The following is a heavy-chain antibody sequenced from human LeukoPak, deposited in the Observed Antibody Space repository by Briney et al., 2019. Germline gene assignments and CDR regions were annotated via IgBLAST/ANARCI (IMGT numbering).Heavy chain of an antibody. CDR3: AKARWEPNFDY. Sequence: GGSLRLSCAASGFTFDDYAMHWVRQGPGKSLERGSLINENGDIAYYGDSVRGRFTVSRDNAKNSLYLQMNSLTTQDTALYYCAKARWEPNFDYWGQGTLVTVSS. CDR2: INENGDIA. CDR1: GFTFDDYA. V-gene: IGHV3-43*02. J-gene: IGHJ4*02. D-gene: IGHD1-26*01.